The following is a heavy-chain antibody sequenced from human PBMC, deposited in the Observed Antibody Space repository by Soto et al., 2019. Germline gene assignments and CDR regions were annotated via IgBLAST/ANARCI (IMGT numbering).Heavy chain of an antibody. CDR1: GGSISSYY. CDR3: ARICWSGYSKNWFDS. D-gene: IGHD3-3*01. J-gene: IGHJ5*01. Sequence: SETLSLTCTVSGGSISSYYWSWIRQPPGKGLEWIGYIYYSGSTNYNPSLKSRVTISVDTSKNQFSLKLSSVTAADTAVYYCARICWSGYSKNWFDSWGQGTLVTVSS. V-gene: IGHV4-59*08. CDR2: IYYSGST.